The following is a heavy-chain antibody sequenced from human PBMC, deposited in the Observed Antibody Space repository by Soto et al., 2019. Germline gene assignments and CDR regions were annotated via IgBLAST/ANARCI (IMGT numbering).Heavy chain of an antibody. Sequence: EVQLLESGGGLVQPGGSLRLSCAASGFTFSSYVMSWVRQAPGKGMEWVSAISGSGGSTYDADSVKGRFTISRDNSQITLYLQMNSLRADDTAVYYCAKAPSCYYDGYFDLWGRGTLVTVSS. V-gene: IGHV3-23*01. CDR3: AKAPSCYYDGYFDL. CDR1: GFTFSSYV. CDR2: ISGSGGST. J-gene: IGHJ2*01. D-gene: IGHD3-10*01.